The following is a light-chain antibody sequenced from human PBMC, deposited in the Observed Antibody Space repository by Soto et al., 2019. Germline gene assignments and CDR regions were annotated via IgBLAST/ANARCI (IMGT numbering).Light chain of an antibody. CDR1: QSISSY. CDR2: AAS. V-gene: IGKV1-39*01. CDR3: QQSYSTLWT. J-gene: IGKJ1*01. Sequence: DIQMTHSPSSLSASVGDRVTITCRASQSISSYLNWYQQKPGKAPKLLIYAASSLQSGGPSRFSGSGSGTDFTLTISSLQPEDFATYYCQQSYSTLWTFGQGTKV.